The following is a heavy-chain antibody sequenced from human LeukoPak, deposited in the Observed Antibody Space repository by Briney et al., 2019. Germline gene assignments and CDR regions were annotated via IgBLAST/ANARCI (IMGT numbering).Heavy chain of an antibody. CDR1: GYIFTDFW. V-gene: IGHV5-51*01. J-gene: IGHJ5*02. CDR2: IYPRDSDT. D-gene: IGHD5-12*01. CDR3: ARGQGLSGVADL. Sequence: GESLKISCKGSGYIFTDFWIGWVRQMPGKGLEWMGVIYPRDSDTSYSPSFRGQVTISVDKSINTAYLQRSALKASDTAMYYCARGQGLSGVADLWGPGTLITVSS.